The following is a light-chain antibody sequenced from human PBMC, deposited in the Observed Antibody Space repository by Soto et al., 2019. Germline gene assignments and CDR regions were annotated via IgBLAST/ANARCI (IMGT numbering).Light chain of an antibody. CDR2: GAS. J-gene: IGKJ5*01. CDR3: QQYGSSPIT. CDR1: QSVSSNY. V-gene: IGKV3-20*01. Sequence: EIVLTQSPVTLSLSPGERATLSCRASQSVSSNYVAWYQQKPGQAPRLLIYGASSRATGIPDRFSGRGSRTDFTLTISILEPEDFAVYCCQQYGSSPITFGQGTRLEIK.